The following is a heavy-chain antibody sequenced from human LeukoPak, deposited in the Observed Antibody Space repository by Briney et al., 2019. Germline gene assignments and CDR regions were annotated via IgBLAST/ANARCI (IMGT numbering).Heavy chain of an antibody. V-gene: IGHV3-21*01. J-gene: IGHJ4*02. D-gene: IGHD6-19*01. CDR3: ARDRILAVAGPALDY. CDR1: GFTFSSYS. CDR2: ISSSSSYI. Sequence: PGGSLRLSCAASGFTFSSYSMNWVRQAPGKGLEWVSYISSSSSYIYYADSVTGRFTISRDNAKNSLYLQMNSLRAEDTAVYYCARDRILAVAGPALDYWGQGTLVTVSS.